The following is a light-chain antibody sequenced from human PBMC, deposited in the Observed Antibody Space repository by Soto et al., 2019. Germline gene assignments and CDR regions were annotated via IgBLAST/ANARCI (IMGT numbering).Light chain of an antibody. Sequence: EIVMTQSPATLSVSPGERATLSCRASQSVSSNLAWYQQKPGQAPRLLISGASTRATGSPARFSGSGSGKDSALTLSTRQAGEFAVNYCLQYNNWPSTFGQGTKL. V-gene: IGKV3-15*01. J-gene: IGKJ2*01. CDR3: LQYNNWPST. CDR2: GAS. CDR1: QSVSSN.